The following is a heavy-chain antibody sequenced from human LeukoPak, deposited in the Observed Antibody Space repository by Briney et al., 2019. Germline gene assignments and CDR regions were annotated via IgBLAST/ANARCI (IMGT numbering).Heavy chain of an antibody. CDR1: GGSFSGYY. J-gene: IGHJ4*02. D-gene: IGHD6-19*01. CDR3: ARAPSDSSGWYVDY. V-gene: IGHV4-34*01. Sequence: SETLSLTCAVYGGSFSGYYWSWIRQPPGKGLEWIGEINHSGSTNYNPSLKSRVTISVDTSKNQFSLKLSSVTAADAAVYYCARAPSDSSGWYVDYWGQGTLVTVSS. CDR2: INHSGST.